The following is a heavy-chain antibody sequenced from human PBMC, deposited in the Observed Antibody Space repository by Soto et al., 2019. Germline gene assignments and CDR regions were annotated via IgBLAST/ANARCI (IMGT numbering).Heavy chain of an antibody. CDR3: AQGGYYYGPLLAAFDI. CDR2: IIPIFGTA. CDR1: GGTFSSYA. D-gene: IGHD3-22*01. Sequence: QVQLVQSGAEVKKPGSSVKVSCKASGGTFSSYAISWVRQAPGQGLEWMGGIIPIFGTANYAQKFQGRVTITADESTSTAYMELSSLRSEDTAVYYCAQGGYYYGPLLAAFDIWGQGTMVTVSS. J-gene: IGHJ3*02. V-gene: IGHV1-69*12.